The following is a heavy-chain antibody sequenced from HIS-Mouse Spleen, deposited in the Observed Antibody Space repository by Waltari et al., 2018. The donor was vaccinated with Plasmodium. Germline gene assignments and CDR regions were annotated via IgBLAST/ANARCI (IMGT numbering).Heavy chain of an antibody. CDR3: ARAGSSWDFEYFQH. Sequence: QVQLQESGPVLVKPSETLSLTCTVSGYSISSGYYWGWIRQPPGKGLEWIGSIYHSGRTYYNPSLRSRVTRSVYTSKNQFSLKLSAVTAADTAVYYCARAGSSWDFEYFQHWGQGTLVTVSS. J-gene: IGHJ1*01. CDR1: GYSISSGYY. CDR2: IYHSGRT. V-gene: IGHV4-38-2*02. D-gene: IGHD6-13*01.